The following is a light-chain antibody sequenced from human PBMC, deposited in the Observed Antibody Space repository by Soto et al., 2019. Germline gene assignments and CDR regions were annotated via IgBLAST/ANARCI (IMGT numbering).Light chain of an antibody. Sequence: DVQMTQSPSSLSAFVGDRVTITCRTSQGIAVYLAWYQQKPGKVHKLLIYGGSSLVSGVPFRFSGSGSGTDFTLTISSLQPEDVAIYYCQRYNSAPRTFGGGTKVEIK. CDR1: QGIAVY. CDR3: QRYNSAPRT. V-gene: IGKV1-27*01. J-gene: IGKJ4*01. CDR2: GGS.